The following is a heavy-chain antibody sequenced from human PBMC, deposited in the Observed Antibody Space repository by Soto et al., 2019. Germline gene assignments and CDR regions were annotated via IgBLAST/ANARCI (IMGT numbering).Heavy chain of an antibody. CDR1: GGSISSSSYY. CDR2: IYYSGST. V-gene: IGHV4-39*02. J-gene: IGHJ4*02. Sequence: SETLSLTCTVSGGSISSSSYYWGWIRQPPGKGLEWIGSIYYSGSTYYNPSLKSRVTISVDTSKNQFSLKLSSVTAADTAVYYCARESEDLTSNFDYWGQGTLVTVSS. CDR3: ARESEDLTSNFDY.